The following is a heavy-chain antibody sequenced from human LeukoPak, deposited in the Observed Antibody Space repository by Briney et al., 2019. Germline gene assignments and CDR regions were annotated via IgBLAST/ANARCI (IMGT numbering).Heavy chain of an antibody. V-gene: IGHV4-59*01. Sequence: SETLSLTCAVYGGSFSGYYWSWIRQPPGKGLEWIGYIYYSGSTNYNPSLKSRVTISVDTSKNQFSLKLSSVTAADTAVYYCAGTTTARPFDPWGQGTLVTVSS. J-gene: IGHJ5*02. CDR3: AGTTTARPFDP. CDR1: GGSFSGYY. D-gene: IGHD1-1*01. CDR2: IYYSGST.